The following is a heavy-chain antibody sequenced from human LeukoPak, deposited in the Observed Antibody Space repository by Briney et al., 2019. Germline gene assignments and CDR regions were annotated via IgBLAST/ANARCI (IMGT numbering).Heavy chain of an antibody. V-gene: IGHV4-4*07. CDR3: ARIFDRDV. Sequence: SETLSLTCTVSGGSTTNSYWSWIRHSAGTGMEWIGRIHATGSTNYNPSLTSRVSMSLDMPTNQFSLTLSAVTVADTATYYRARIFDRDVWGQGTLVTVSP. D-gene: IGHD3-9*01. J-gene: IGHJ3*01. CDR1: GGSTTNSY. CDR2: IHATGST.